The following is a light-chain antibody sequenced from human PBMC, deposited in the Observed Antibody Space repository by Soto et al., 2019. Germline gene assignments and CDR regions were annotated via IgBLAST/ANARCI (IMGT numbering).Light chain of an antibody. V-gene: IGKV3D-15*01. J-gene: IGKJ1*01. Sequence: EIVMTQSPATLSVSPGERATLSCRASQSISSNLAWYRQKPGQAPRLLIYGESTRATGIPARLSGSGSGTEFTLTISSLQSEDFAVYYCQQYNNWPPWTFGQGTKVEIK. CDR2: GES. CDR3: QQYNNWPPWT. CDR1: QSISSN.